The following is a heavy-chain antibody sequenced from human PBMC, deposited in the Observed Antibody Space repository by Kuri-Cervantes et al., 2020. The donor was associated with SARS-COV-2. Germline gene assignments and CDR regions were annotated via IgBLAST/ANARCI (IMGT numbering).Heavy chain of an antibody. CDR1: EFFFGRYV. V-gene: IGHV3-30-3*01. D-gene: IGHD3-3*01. J-gene: IGHJ6*02. Sequence: SLNFSSAASEFFFGRYVMYWVRQAPGKRLEWGAVVSYDGSNKYYADCVKDRFTITGDNSKNTLYLQMNILRAEDTAVYYCARYVWSGYYYGMDVWGQGTTVTVSS. CDR2: VSYDGSNK. CDR3: ARYVWSGYYYGMDV.